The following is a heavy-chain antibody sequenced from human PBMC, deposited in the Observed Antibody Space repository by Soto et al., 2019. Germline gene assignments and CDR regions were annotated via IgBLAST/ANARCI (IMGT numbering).Heavy chain of an antibody. D-gene: IGHD5-12*01. Sequence: QVQLVQSGAEVKKPGSSVKVSCKASGGTFSSYAISWVRQAPGQGLEWMGGIIPIFGTANYAQKFQGRVTITADESTSPAYMELSSLSSEDTAVYYCARSRGYSGYEPSYYYYYGMDVWGQGTTVTVSS. CDR3: ARSRGYSGYEPSYYYYYGMDV. V-gene: IGHV1-69*01. CDR1: GGTFSSYA. CDR2: IIPIFGTA. J-gene: IGHJ6*02.